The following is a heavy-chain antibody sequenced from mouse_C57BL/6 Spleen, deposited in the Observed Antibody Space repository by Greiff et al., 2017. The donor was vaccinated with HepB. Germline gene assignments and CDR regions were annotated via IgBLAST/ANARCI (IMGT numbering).Heavy chain of an antibody. D-gene: IGHD4-1*01. CDR1: GYAFSSSW. V-gene: IGHV1-82*01. CDR2: IYPGDGDT. CDR3: ARSLGREQGYFDY. J-gene: IGHJ2*01. Sequence: VQRVESGPELVKPGASVKISCKASGYAFSSSWMNWVKQRPGKGLEWIGRIYPGDGDTNYNGKFKGKATLTADKSSSTAYMQLSSLTSEDSAVYFCARSLGREQGYFDYWGQGTTLTVSS.